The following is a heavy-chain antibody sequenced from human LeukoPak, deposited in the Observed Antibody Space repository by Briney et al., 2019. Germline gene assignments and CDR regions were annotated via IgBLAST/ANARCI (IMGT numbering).Heavy chain of an antibody. Sequence: GGSLRLSCAASGFTFSSYSMNWVRQAPGKGLEWVSSISSSSSYIYYADSVKGRFTISRDNAKNSLYLQMNSLRAEDTAVYYCARGSEMAIPDYWGQGTLVTVSS. J-gene: IGHJ4*02. CDR3: ARGSEMAIPDY. CDR1: GFTFSSYS. CDR2: ISSSSSYI. D-gene: IGHD5-24*01. V-gene: IGHV3-21*01.